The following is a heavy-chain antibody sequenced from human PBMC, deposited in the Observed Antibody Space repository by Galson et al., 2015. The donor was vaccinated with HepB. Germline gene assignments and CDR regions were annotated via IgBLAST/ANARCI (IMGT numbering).Heavy chain of an antibody. V-gene: IGHV3-23*01. CDR2: ISGSGGST. CDR3: AKDQVVARRGYSYGLPDWFDP. J-gene: IGHJ5*02. D-gene: IGHD5-18*01. Sequence: SLRLSCAASGFTFSSYAMSWVRQAPGKGLEWVSAISGSGGSTYYADSVKGRFPISRDNSKNTLYLQMNSLRAEDTAVYYCAKDQVVARRGYSYGLPDWFDPWGQGTLVTVSS. CDR1: GFTFSSYA.